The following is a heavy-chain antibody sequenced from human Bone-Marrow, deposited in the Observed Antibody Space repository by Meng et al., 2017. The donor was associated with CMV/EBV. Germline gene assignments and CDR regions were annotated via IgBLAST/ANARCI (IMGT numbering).Heavy chain of an antibody. CDR2: TYYRSKWYN. J-gene: IGHJ4*02. D-gene: IGHD6-19*01. CDR1: GDSASSNSAA. CDR3: ARELLVDSGWNYFDY. Sequence: SETLSLTCAISGDSASSNSAAWNWIRQSPSRGLEWLGRTYYRSKWYNDYAVSVKSRITINPDTSKNQFSLQLNSVTPEDTAVYYCARELLVDSGWNYFDYWGQGTLVTVSS. V-gene: IGHV6-1*01.